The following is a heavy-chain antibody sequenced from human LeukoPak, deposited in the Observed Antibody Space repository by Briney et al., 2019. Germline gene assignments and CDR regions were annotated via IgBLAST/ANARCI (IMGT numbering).Heavy chain of an antibody. J-gene: IGHJ5*02. Sequence: SETLSLTCTVSGGSISSHYWSWIRQPPGKGLEWIGYTYYSGSTNYNPSLKSRVTISVDTSKNQFSLKLSSVTAADTAVYYCARAYCSSTSCYRFDPWGQGTLVTVSS. D-gene: IGHD2-2*02. V-gene: IGHV4-59*11. CDR3: ARAYCSSTSCYRFDP. CDR1: GGSISSHY. CDR2: TYYSGST.